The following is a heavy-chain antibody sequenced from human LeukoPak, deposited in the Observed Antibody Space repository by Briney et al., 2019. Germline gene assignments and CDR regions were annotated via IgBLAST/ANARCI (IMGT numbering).Heavy chain of an antibody. V-gene: IGHV3-23*01. D-gene: IGHD2-2*02. Sequence: GGSLRLSCAASGFTFSTYGMSWLRQAPGNGLEWVSTISGSGGSTYYADSVKGRFTISRDSSENTLYVQMNSLRVDDTAVYYCAKSYTNGRPFYRDYWGQGTLVTVSS. CDR3: AKSYTNGRPFYRDY. CDR1: GFTFSTYG. CDR2: ISGSGGST. J-gene: IGHJ4*02.